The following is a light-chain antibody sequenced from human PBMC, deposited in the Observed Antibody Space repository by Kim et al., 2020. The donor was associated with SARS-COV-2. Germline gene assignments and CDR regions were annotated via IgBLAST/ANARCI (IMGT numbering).Light chain of an antibody. CDR2: GAS. CDR1: QSVSSSY. J-gene: IGKJ1*01. CDR3: QQYGRT. V-gene: IGKV3-20*01. Sequence: EIVLTQSPGTLSLSTGERATLSCRASQSVSSSYLAWYQQKPGQAPRLLIYGASSRATGIPDRFSGSGSGTDFTLTISRLEPEDFAVYYCQQYGRTFGQGTKVDIK.